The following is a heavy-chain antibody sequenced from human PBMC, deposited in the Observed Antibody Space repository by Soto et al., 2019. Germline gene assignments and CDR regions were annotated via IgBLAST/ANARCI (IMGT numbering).Heavy chain of an antibody. CDR3: ARGNGVQKQYGMDV. D-gene: IGHD1-1*01. CDR2: IWYDGSNK. J-gene: IGHJ6*02. Sequence: VQLVESGGGVVQPGRSLRLSCAASGFTFSNYGMHWVRQAPGKGLEWVAVIWYDGSNKYYADSVKGRFTISRDSSKNTLYLQMNSLRAEDTAVYYCARGNGVQKQYGMDVWGQGTTVTVSS. V-gene: IGHV3-33*01. CDR1: GFTFSNYG.